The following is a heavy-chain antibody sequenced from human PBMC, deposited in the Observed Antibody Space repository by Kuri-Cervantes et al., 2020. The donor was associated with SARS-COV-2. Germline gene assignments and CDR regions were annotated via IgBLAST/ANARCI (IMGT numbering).Heavy chain of an antibody. D-gene: IGHD2-15*01. J-gene: IGHJ4*02. Sequence: ASVKVSCKASGYTFTGYYMHWVRQAPGQGLEWMGWISAYNGNTNYAQKLQGRVTMTTDTSTSTAHMELRSLRPDDTAVYYCARAPGYCSGGSCYSGGGYWGQGTLVTVSS. CDR3: ARAPGYCSGGSCYSGGGY. V-gene: IGHV1-18*04. CDR2: ISAYNGNT. CDR1: GYTFTGYY.